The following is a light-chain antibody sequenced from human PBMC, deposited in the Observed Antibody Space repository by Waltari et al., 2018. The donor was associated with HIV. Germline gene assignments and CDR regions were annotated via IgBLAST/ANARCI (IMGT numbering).Light chain of an antibody. CDR3: SSYTTSNTVV. J-gene: IGLJ2*01. CDR2: DVT. V-gene: IGLV2-14*03. Sequence: QSALTQPASVSGSPGQSITISCSATSSDISTYDFVSWYQKHPAKAPKLLIYDVTARPSGVSRRFSGSKSGSTASLTISSIQADDEADYYCSSYTTSNTVVFGPGTKLSVL. CDR1: SSDISTYDF.